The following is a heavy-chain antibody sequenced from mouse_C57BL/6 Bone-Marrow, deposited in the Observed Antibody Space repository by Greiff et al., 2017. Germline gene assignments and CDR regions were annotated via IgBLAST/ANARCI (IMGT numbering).Heavy chain of an antibody. CDR2: IYPGDGDT. V-gene: IGHV1-82*01. D-gene: IGHD2-1*01. Sequence: VQLQQSGPELVKPGASVKISCKASGYAFSSSWMNWVKQRPGKGLEGLGRIYPGDGDTNYNGKFKGKATLTADKSSSTAYMQLSSLTSEDSAVYFCARYGNYAWFAYWGQGTLVTVSA. CDR1: GYAFSSSW. CDR3: ARYGNYAWFAY. J-gene: IGHJ3*01.